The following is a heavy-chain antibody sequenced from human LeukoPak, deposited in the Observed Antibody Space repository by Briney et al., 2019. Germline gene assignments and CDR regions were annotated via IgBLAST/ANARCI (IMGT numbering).Heavy chain of an antibody. Sequence: SETLSLTCTVSGGSITNYYWSWVRQPPGKGLEWSGYIYYSGSTNYNPSLKSRVTISVDTSKNQSSLKLSSVTAADTAVYYCARDKSPGDYWGQGTLVTVSS. J-gene: IGHJ4*02. CDR3: ARDKSPGDY. CDR2: IYYSGST. V-gene: IGHV4-59*01. CDR1: GGSITNYY.